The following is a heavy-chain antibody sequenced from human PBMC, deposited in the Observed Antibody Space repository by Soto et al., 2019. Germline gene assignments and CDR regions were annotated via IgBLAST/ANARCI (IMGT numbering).Heavy chain of an antibody. CDR2: INHVGSEI. CDR3: ARDPVWGSLDY. V-gene: IGHV3-7*01. D-gene: IGHD7-27*01. J-gene: IGHJ4*02. Sequence: GGSLRLSCAASGFTFSSSWMSWVRQAPGKRLEWVADINHVGSEILYVDSVKGRFTVSRDNTKNSVYLQMNSLRVEDTALYYCARDPVWGSLDYWGLGTLVTVSS. CDR1: GFTFSSSW.